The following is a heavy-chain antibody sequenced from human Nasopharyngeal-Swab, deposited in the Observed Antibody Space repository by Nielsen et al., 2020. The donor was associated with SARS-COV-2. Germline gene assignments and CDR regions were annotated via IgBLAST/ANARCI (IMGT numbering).Heavy chain of an antibody. CDR2: IKQDGSEK. CDR3: VRDDYTDYDNYFDP. D-gene: IGHD4-11*01. Sequence: GESLKISCAASGFTLSRHWMTWVRQAPGKGLELVANIKQDGSEKHYLDSVKGRFTISRDNANNSLSLQMNSLRAKDTGVYYCVRDDYTDYDNYFDPWGQGTLVTVSS. J-gene: IGHJ5*02. CDR1: GFTLSRHW. V-gene: IGHV3-7*01.